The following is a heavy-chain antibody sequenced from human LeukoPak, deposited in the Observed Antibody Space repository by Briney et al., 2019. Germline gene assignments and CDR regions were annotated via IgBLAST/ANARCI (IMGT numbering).Heavy chain of an antibody. Sequence: QAGGSLRLSCAASGFTFSSYAMSWVRQAPGKGLEWVSALSGSGGGTHYADAVKGRFTISRDNSKNTLYLQMNSLRAEDTAVYYCAKEVGYSSGWAYCFDYWGQGTLVTVSS. D-gene: IGHD6-19*01. J-gene: IGHJ4*02. V-gene: IGHV3-23*01. CDR1: GFTFSSYA. CDR2: LSGSGGGT. CDR3: AKEVGYSSGWAYCFDY.